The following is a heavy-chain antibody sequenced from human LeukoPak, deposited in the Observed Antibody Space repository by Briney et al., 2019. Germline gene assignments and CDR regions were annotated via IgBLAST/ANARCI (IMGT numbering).Heavy chain of an antibody. Sequence: GGSLRLSCAASGFTFSSYGMHWVRQAPGKGLEWVAFIRYDGSNKYYADSVKGRFTISRDNSKNTLYLQMNSLRAEDTAVYYCARGTKGYYDSSGYYFDYWGQGTLVTVSS. CDR3: ARGTKGYYDSSGYYFDY. CDR2: IRYDGSNK. CDR1: GFTFSSYG. D-gene: IGHD3-22*01. V-gene: IGHV3-30*02. J-gene: IGHJ4*02.